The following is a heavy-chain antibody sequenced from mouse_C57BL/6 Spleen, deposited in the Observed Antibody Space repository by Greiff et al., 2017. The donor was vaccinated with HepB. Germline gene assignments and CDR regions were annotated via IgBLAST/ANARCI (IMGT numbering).Heavy chain of an antibody. CDR2: IRSKSNNYAT. D-gene: IGHD1-1*01. V-gene: IGHV10-1*01. Sequence: GGGLVQPKGSLKLSCAASGFSFNTYAMNWVRQAPGKGLEWVARIRSKSNNYATYYADSVKDRFTISSDDSESMLYLQMNNLKTEDTAMYYCVRHESYYYGSPYAMDYWGQGTSVTVSS. CDR1: GFSFNTYA. J-gene: IGHJ4*01. CDR3: VRHESYYYGSPYAMDY.